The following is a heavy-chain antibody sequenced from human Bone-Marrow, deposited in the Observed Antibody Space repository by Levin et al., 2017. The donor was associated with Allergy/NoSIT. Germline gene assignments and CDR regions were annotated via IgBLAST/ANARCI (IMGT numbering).Heavy chain of an antibody. J-gene: IGHJ5*02. CDR2: IKQDGSEK. CDR3: ARNLVAVTSGTHWFDP. V-gene: IGHV3-7*01. CDR1: GFMFSNYW. D-gene: IGHD4-11*01. Sequence: PGGSLRLSCAASGFMFSNYWMTWVRQAPGKGLEWVANIKQDGSEKYYVDSVKGRFTISRDNAHNSLYLQMNSLRADDTAVYYCARNLVAVTSGTHWFDPWGQGILVTVST.